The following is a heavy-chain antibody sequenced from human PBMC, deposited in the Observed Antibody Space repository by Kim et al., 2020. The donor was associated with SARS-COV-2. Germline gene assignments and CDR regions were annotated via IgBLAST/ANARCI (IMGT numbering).Heavy chain of an antibody. Sequence: YYADSVKGRFTISRDNAKNSLYLQMNSLRDEDTAVYYCARDSPVTGTTGYWGQGTLVTVSS. CDR3: ARDSPVTGTTGY. V-gene: IGHV3-48*02. J-gene: IGHJ4*02. D-gene: IGHD1-7*01.